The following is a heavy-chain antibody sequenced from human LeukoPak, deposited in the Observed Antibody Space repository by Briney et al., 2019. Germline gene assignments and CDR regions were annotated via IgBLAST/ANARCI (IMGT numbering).Heavy chain of an antibody. J-gene: IGHJ5*02. CDR1: GASISSTNW. D-gene: IGHD2-2*01. CDR3: ARAQEGCSRASCYLEP. Sequence: SETLSLTRAISGASISSTNWWIWVRQPPGKGLEWIGEMHHSGRTNYNPSLKSRITISVDKSENQVFLRLNSVAAADTALYYCARAQEGCSRASCYLEPWGQGTLVTVSS. V-gene: IGHV4-4*02. CDR2: MHHSGRT.